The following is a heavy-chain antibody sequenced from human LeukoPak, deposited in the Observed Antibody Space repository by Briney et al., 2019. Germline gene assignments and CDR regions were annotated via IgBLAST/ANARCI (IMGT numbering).Heavy chain of an antibody. CDR3: ARDRAAAAGHYYYHMDV. V-gene: IGHV3-7*01. J-gene: IGHJ6*03. D-gene: IGHD6-13*01. CDR1: GFTFSSYW. CDR2: IKQDGSEK. Sequence: GGSLRLSCAASGFTFSSYWMSWVRQAPGKGLEWVANIKQDGSEKYYVDSVKGRFTISRDNAKNSLYLQMNSLRAEDTAVYYCARDRAAAAGHYYYHMDVWGKGTTVTVSS.